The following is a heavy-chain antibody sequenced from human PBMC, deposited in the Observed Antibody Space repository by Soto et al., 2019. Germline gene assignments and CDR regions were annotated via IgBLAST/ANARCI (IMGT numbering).Heavy chain of an antibody. CDR3: TTGGNSGSRSRFDY. V-gene: IGHV3-15*07. D-gene: IGHD1-26*01. CDR2: FKSKADGGTT. Sequence: GGSLRLSCAASGFTFSNAWMNWVRQAPGKGLEWVGRFKSKADGGTTDYAAPVKGRFTISRDDSKNALYLQMNSLKTEDTAVYYCTTGGNSGSRSRFDYWGQGTLVTVSS. CDR1: GFTFSNAW. J-gene: IGHJ4*02.